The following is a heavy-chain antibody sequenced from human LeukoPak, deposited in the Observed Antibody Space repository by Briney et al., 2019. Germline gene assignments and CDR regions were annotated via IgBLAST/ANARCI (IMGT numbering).Heavy chain of an antibody. CDR2: ISAYNGNT. V-gene: IGHV1-18*01. Sequence: ASVKVSCKASGYTFTSYGISWVRQAPGQGLEWMAWISAYNGNTNYAQKLQGRVTMTTDTSTSTAYMELRSLRSNDTAVYYCARRRGYDILTGYQFEDYWGQGTLVTVSS. CDR1: GYTFTSYG. CDR3: ARRRGYDILTGYQFEDY. J-gene: IGHJ4*02. D-gene: IGHD3-9*01.